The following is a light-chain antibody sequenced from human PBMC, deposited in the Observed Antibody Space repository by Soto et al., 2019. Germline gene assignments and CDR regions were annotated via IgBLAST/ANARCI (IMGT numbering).Light chain of an antibody. CDR1: QGISSY. V-gene: IGKV1-8*01. CDR2: AAS. Sequence: AIRMTQSPSSFSASTGDRVTSACRASQGISSYLAWYQQKPGKAPKLLIYAASTLQSGVPSRFSGSGSGTDFTLTISCLQSEDFATYYCQQYYSYPVTFGGGTKVEIK. CDR3: QQYYSYPVT. J-gene: IGKJ4*01.